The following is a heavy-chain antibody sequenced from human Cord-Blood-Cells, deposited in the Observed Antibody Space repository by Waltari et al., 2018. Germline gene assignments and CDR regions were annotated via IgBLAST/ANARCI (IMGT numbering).Heavy chain of an antibody. CDR2: IYPGDSDT. D-gene: IGHD3-3*01. CDR3: ARPRVGDFWSGFDAFDI. V-gene: IGHV5-51*01. J-gene: IGHJ3*02. CDR1: GYSFTSYW. Sequence: EVQLVQSGAEVKKPGESLKISCKGSGYSFTSYWIGWLRPMPGKGLEWMGIIYPGDSDTRYSPSFQGQVTISADKSISTAYLQWSSLKASDTAMYYCARPRVGDFWSGFDAFDIWGQGTMVTVSS.